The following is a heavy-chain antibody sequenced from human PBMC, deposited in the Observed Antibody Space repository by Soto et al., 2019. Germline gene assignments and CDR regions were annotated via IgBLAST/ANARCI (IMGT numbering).Heavy chain of an antibody. D-gene: IGHD3-3*01. V-gene: IGHV3-49*04. CDR3: TRSLRYYDFWSGYADY. CDR2: IRSKAYGGTT. CDR1: GFTFGDYS. J-gene: IGHJ4*02. Sequence: LRLSFTASGFTFGDYSMSWVRHSPGKGLEWVGFIRSKAYGGTTEYAASVKGRFTISRDDSKSIAYLQMNSLKTEDTAVYYCTRSLRYYDFWSGYADYWGQGTLVTVS.